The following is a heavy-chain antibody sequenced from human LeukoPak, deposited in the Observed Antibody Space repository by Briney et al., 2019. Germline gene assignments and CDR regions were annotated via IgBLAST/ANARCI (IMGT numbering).Heavy chain of an antibody. V-gene: IGHV3-48*01. J-gene: IGHJ4*02. Sequence: GGSLRLSCAASGFTFSGYSMNWVRQAPGKGLEWVSYISSSSGTILYADSVKGRFTISRDNAKNSLYLQMNSLRAEDTAVYYCARGDYFDDSASPVDYWGQGTLVTVPS. CDR1: GFTFSGYS. D-gene: IGHD2/OR15-2a*01. CDR3: ARGDYFDDSASPVDY. CDR2: ISSSSGTI.